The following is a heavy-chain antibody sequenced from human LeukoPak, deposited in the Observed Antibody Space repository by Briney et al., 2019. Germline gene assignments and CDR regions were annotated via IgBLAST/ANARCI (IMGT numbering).Heavy chain of an antibody. CDR1: GDCVSSDSGS. Sequence: SQTLSLTCAISGDCVSSDSGSWSWIRQSPSRGPEWLGRIYYRSKWHYEYAVSVQNRISISPDTTKNQFSLQLNAMSPDDSAVFCCVSGVDWGLGWYFDVWGRGALVTVSS. D-gene: IGHD7-27*01. CDR3: VSGVDWGLGWYFDV. J-gene: IGHJ2*01. CDR2: IYYRSKWHY. V-gene: IGHV6-1*01.